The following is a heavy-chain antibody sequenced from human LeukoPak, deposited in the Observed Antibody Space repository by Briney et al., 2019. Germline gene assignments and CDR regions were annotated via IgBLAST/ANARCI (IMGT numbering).Heavy chain of an antibody. V-gene: IGHV4-39*01. CDR3: ARALGPGRPYYFDY. CDR1: DGSISSSSYY. J-gene: IGHJ4*02. CDR2: ISYTGST. Sequence: PSETLSLTCTVSDGSISSSSYYWGWIRQSPGKGLEWIGGISYTGSTYYNPSLKSRVTISVDTSKNQFSLKLSSVTATDTAVYFCARALGPGRPYYFDYWGQGALVTVSS. D-gene: IGHD3-10*01.